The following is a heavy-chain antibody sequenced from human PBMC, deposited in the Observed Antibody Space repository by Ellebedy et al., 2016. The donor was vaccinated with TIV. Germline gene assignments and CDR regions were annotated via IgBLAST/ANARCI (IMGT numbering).Heavy chain of an antibody. CDR2: ISGSGGST. D-gene: IGHD4-17*01. CDR1: GFTFSSYA. Sequence: GESLKISXAASGFTFSSYAMSWVRQAPGKGLEWVSAISGSGGSTYYADSVKGRFTISRDNSKNTLYLQMNSLRAEDTAVYYCAKAGRTVTTHRDYFDYWGQGALVTVSS. J-gene: IGHJ4*02. CDR3: AKAGRTVTTHRDYFDY. V-gene: IGHV3-23*01.